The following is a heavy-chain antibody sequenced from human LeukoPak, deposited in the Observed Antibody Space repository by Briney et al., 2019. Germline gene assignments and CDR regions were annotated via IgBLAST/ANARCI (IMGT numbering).Heavy chain of an antibody. Sequence: GGSLRLSCVASGYTFSSYSINWVRQAPGRGLEWVSSISVRSNYIYYADSVRGRFSISRDNSKNTLDLQMNSLRAEDTALYYCAKAQRPYDSTGYLDYWGQGTLVTVSS. CDR3: AKAQRPYDSTGYLDY. J-gene: IGHJ4*02. CDR2: ISVRSNYI. CDR1: GYTFSSYS. V-gene: IGHV3-21*04. D-gene: IGHD3-22*01.